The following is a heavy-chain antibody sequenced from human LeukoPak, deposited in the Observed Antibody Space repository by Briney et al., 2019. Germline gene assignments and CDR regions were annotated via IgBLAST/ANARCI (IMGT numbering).Heavy chain of an antibody. Sequence: ASVKISCKVSGYTFTDYYMRWVQQAPGKGLEWMGLVDPEDGETIYAEKFQGRVTITADTSTDTAYMELSSLRSEDTAVYYCATVTRYYYDSSGYYYWGQGTLVTVSS. J-gene: IGHJ4*02. CDR1: GYTFTDYY. CDR2: VDPEDGET. CDR3: ATVTRYYYDSSGYYY. D-gene: IGHD3-22*01. V-gene: IGHV1-69-2*01.